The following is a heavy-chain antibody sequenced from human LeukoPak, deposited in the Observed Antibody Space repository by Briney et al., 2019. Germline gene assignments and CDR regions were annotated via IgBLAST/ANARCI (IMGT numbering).Heavy chain of an antibody. J-gene: IGHJ4*02. D-gene: IGHD3-9*01. Sequence: PSETLSLTCTVSGGSISSYYWSWIRQPPGKGLEWIGYIYYSGSTNYNPSLKSRVTISVDTSKNQFSLKRSSVTAADTAVYYCARLRYFDWLRGGYFDYWGQGTLVTVSS. V-gene: IGHV4-59*08. CDR3: ARLRYFDWLRGGYFDY. CDR2: IYYSGST. CDR1: GGSISSYY.